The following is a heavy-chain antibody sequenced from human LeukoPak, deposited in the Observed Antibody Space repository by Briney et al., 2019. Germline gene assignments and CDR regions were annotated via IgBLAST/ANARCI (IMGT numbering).Heavy chain of an antibody. V-gene: IGHV3-30*18. Sequence: GGSLRLSCAASGFTSSSYGMHWVRQAPGKGLEWVAVISYDGSNKYYADSVKGRFTISRDNSKNTLYLQMNSLRAEDTAVYYCAKAAGSGSYHLDYWGQGTLVTVSS. D-gene: IGHD3-10*01. CDR2: ISYDGSNK. CDR3: AKAAGSGSYHLDY. CDR1: GFTSSSYG. J-gene: IGHJ4*02.